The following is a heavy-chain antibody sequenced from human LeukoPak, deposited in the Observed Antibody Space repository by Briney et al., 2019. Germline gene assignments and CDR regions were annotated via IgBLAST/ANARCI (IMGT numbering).Heavy chain of an antibody. Sequence: SVKVSCKASGGTFSSYAITWVRQAPGQGLEWMGGIIPIFCTANYAQKFQGRVTITTDESTSTAYMELSSLRSEDTAVYYCAGVVVPAAMRYYYYYMDVWGKGTTVTVSS. CDR2: IIPIFCTA. CDR1: GGTFSSYA. CDR3: AGVVVPAAMRYYYYYMDV. D-gene: IGHD2-2*01. J-gene: IGHJ6*03. V-gene: IGHV1-69*05.